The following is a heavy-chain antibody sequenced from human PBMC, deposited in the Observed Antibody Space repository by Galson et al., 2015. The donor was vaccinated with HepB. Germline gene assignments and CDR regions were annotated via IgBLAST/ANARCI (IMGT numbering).Heavy chain of an antibody. Sequence: SLRLSCAASGFTFSSYAMHWVRQAPGKGLEWVAVISYDGSNKYYADSVKGRFTISRDNSKNTLYLQMNSLRAEDTAVYYCARGSAGYSSGRTAFDYWGQGTLVTVSS. V-gene: IGHV3-30-3*01. CDR1: GFTFSSYA. J-gene: IGHJ4*02. D-gene: IGHD6-19*01. CDR3: ARGSAGYSSGRTAFDY. CDR2: ISYDGSNK.